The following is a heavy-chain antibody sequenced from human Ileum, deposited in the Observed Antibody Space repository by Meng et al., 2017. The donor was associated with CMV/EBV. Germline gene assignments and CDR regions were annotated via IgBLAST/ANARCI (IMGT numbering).Heavy chain of an antibody. CDR2: IYNKGTT. Sequence: ASGGSVRSGSYYWGWIRQPPGKGLEWIGYIYNKGTTNYKSSHKSRVTISADTSKNQFSLKLTSVTAADTAMYYCARLYGEYSPTFDYWGQGTLVTVSS. V-gene: IGHV4-61*01. CDR1: GGSVRSGSYY. J-gene: IGHJ4*02. D-gene: IGHD4-17*01. CDR3: ARLYGEYSPTFDY.